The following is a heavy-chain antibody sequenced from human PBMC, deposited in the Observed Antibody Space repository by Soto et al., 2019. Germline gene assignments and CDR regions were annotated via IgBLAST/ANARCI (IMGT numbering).Heavy chain of an antibody. D-gene: IGHD3-9*01. CDR3: ARDESYDILTGYYTPQRFDY. V-gene: IGHV3-7*01. CDR1: GFTFSSYW. CDR2: IKQDGSEK. J-gene: IGHJ4*02. Sequence: PGGSLRLSCAVSGFTFSSYWMSWVRQAPGKGLEWVANIKQDGSEKYYVDSVNGRFTISRDNAKNSLYLQMNSLRAEDTAVYYCARDESYDILTGYYTPQRFDYWGQGSLDTVSS.